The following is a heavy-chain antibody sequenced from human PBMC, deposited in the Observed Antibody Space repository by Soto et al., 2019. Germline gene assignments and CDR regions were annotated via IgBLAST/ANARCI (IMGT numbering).Heavy chain of an antibody. CDR3: VRGDKGGFDL. CDR1: GFTFNYYW. V-gene: IGHV3-74*01. CDR2: IHSDGSTT. J-gene: IGHJ3*01. D-gene: IGHD2-21*02. Sequence: EVQLVESEGGLVQRGGSLRLSCAASGFTFNYYWMHWVRQAPGQGLVWVSHIHSDGSTTTYADSVKGRFTISRDNAKNTLYLQMKSRRAEETAVYYCVRGDKGGFDLRRQGTTVTVSS.